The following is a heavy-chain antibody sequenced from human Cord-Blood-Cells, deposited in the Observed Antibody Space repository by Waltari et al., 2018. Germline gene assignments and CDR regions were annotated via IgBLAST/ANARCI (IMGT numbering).Heavy chain of an antibody. CDR1: GFPFRRPS. J-gene: IGHJ4*02. D-gene: IGHD4-17*01. V-gene: IGHV3-21*01. CDR2: ISSSSSYI. CDR3: ARSTYGDWDY. Sequence: EVQLVESGGGLVKPGGSLRLSCAASGFPFRRPSMNWVRQAPGKGLEWVSSISSSSSYIYYADSVKGRFTISRDNAKNSLYLQMNSLRAEDTAVYYCARSTYGDWDYWGQGTLVTVSS.